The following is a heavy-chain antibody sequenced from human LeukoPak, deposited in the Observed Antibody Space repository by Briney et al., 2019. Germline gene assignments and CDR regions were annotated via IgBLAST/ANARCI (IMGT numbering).Heavy chain of an antibody. V-gene: IGHV1-8*01. CDR1: GYTFTSYD. J-gene: IGHJ4*02. Sequence: ASVKVSCKASGYTFTSYDINWVRQVAGHGLEWMGWMNPNSGNTGYAQKFQGRVTMTRDTSITTAYMELSSLRSEDTAMYYCARVDRYCSGTNCYAPHXYWGQGTLVTV. CDR2: MNPNSGNT. CDR3: ARVDRYCSGTNCYAPHXY. D-gene: IGHD2-2*01.